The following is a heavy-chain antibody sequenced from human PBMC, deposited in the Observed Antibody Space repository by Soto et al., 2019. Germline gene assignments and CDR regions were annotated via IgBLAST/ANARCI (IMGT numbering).Heavy chain of an antibody. V-gene: IGHV1-69*01. CDR2: FIPIFRTL. CDR3: VRDRRIYYSDPHDEFVASDYEV. CDR1: GGIFGSHG. Sequence: QVQLIQSEAEVKKPGSSVRVSCTASGGIFGSHGFSWVRQAPGQRLEWVGGFIPIFRTLTYTEKFQARVRIAADESTNTVYLDLSSLTSEDTAVYYWVRDRRIYYSDPHDEFVASDYEVWGKGTMVSVSS. D-gene: IGHD3-22*01. J-gene: IGHJ3*01.